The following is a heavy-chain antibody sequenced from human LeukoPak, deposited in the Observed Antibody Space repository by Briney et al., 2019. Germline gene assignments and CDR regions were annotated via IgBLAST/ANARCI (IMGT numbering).Heavy chain of an antibody. CDR1: GFIFSNYA. D-gene: IGHD4-11*01. Sequence: GGSLRLSCAASGFIFSNYAMNWVRQALGKGLEWVSSINNSSSYIFYADSVKGRFTISRDNAKNSLYLQMNSLRADDTAVYYCARPPTVKTPDFDYWGQGTLVIVSS. CDR3: ARPPTVKTPDFDY. V-gene: IGHV3-21*01. CDR2: INNSSSYI. J-gene: IGHJ4*02.